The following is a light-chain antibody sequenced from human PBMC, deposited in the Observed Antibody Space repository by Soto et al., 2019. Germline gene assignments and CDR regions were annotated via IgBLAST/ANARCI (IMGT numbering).Light chain of an antibody. V-gene: IGKV1-27*01. J-gene: IGKJ5*01. CDR1: QGIGNY. Sequence: DIQMTQSPSSLSASVGDRVTITCRASQGIGNYLAWYQQKSGKVPKLLIYAASTLQSGVPSRFSGSRSGTDFTLTISSLQPEDVATYYCQQYENLPTFGQGTRLEIK. CDR3: QQYENLPT. CDR2: AAS.